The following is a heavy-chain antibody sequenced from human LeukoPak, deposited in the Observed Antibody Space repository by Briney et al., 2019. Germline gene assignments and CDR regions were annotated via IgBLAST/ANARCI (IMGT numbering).Heavy chain of an antibody. CDR3: AREASYSGSWWYFDP. D-gene: IGHD6-13*01. J-gene: IGHJ4*02. V-gene: IGHV3-66*01. CDR1: GFTVSSKY. CDR2: IYDGGSA. Sequence: GGSLRLSCAASGFTVSSKYISWVRQAPGKGLEWVSVIYDGGSADYADSVKGRFTISRDNSKSKVYLHINSPRVEDTTVYYCAREASYSGSWWYFDPWGQGTLVTVSS.